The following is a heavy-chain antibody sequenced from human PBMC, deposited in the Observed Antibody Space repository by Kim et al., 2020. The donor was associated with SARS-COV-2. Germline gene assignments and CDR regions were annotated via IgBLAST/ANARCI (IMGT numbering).Heavy chain of an antibody. D-gene: IGHD2-21*01. J-gene: IGHJ4*02. CDR3: ARDGAYCGGDCYSNFDY. Sequence: FQGRVTITRDTSASTAYMELSSLRSEDTAVYYCARDGAYCGGDCYSNFDYWGQGTLVTVSS. V-gene: IGHV1-3*01.